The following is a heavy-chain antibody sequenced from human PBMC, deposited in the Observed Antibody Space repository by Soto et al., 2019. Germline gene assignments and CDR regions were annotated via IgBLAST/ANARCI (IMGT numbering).Heavy chain of an antibody. J-gene: IGHJ6*02. Sequence: ASVKVSCKASGYTFTGYYMHWVRQAPGQGLEWMGWINPNSGGTNYAQKFQGRVTMTRDTSISTAYMELSRLRSDDTAVYYCARDTGGRITMVRGVSGPDVWGQGTTVTVSS. CDR1: GYTFTGYY. D-gene: IGHD3-10*01. CDR3: ARDTGGRITMVRGVSGPDV. CDR2: INPNSGGT. V-gene: IGHV1-2*02.